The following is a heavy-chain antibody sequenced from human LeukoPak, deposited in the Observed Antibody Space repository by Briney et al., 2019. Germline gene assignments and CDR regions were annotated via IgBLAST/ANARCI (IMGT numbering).Heavy chain of an antibody. Sequence: PGGSLRLSCAASGFTFSYYGIHWVRQAPGKGLEWVSFIQSDGSTEDYSDSVKGRFTVSRDNSKNTVYLQMNSLRTEDTAMYFCGRELRQTSPVGGVEFRGQGTLVTVSS. CDR3: GRELRQTSPVGGVEF. CDR2: IQSDGSTE. D-gene: IGHD3-16*01. J-gene: IGHJ4*02. V-gene: IGHV3-30*02. CDR1: GFTFSYYG.